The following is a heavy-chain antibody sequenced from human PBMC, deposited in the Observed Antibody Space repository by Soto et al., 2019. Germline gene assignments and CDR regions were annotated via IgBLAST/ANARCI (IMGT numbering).Heavy chain of an antibody. Sequence: QVQLQESGPGLVKPSETLSLTCTVSGGSITYYYWSWIRQPPGKGLEWIGYMYYSGSASYNPSLKSRVTISVDASKNQFSLKLTSVTAADTAVYYCVRGVRGIVIHHFDLWGHGTTVTVSS. J-gene: IGHJ3*01. V-gene: IGHV4-59*08. CDR2: MYYSGSA. D-gene: IGHD3-10*01. CDR3: VRGVRGIVIHHFDL. CDR1: GGSITYYY.